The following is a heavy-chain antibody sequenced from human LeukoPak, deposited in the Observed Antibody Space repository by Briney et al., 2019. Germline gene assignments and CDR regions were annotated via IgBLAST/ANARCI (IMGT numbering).Heavy chain of an antibody. V-gene: IGHV3-30*03. CDR3: ARGSIAARPVDY. D-gene: IGHD6-6*01. J-gene: IGHJ4*02. CDR1: GFTFSSYG. Sequence: PGGSLRLSCAASGFTFSSYGMHWVRQAPGKGLEWVAVISYDGSNKYYTDSVKGRFTISRDNSKNTLYLQMNSLRAEDTAVYYCARGSIAARPVDYWGQGTLVTVSS. CDR2: ISYDGSNK.